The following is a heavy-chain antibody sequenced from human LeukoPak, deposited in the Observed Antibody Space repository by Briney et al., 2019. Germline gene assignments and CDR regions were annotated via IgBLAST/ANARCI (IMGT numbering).Heavy chain of an antibody. J-gene: IGHJ4*02. CDR3: AKDILGLSSGATDY. Sequence: GGSLRLSCAASGFTFSSYWMTWVRQAPGKGLEWVADIKEDGSETYYVGSVKGRFTISRDNAKNSLYLQMNSLRAEDTALYYCAKDILGLSSGATDYWGQGTLVTVSS. CDR1: GFTFSSYW. D-gene: IGHD2-15*01. CDR2: IKEDGSET. V-gene: IGHV3-7*03.